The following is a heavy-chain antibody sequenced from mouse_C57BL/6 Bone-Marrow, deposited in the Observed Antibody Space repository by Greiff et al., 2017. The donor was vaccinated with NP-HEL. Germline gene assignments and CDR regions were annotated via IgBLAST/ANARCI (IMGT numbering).Heavy chain of an antibody. J-gene: IGHJ4*01. V-gene: IGHV5-4*01. D-gene: IGHD3-3*01. CDR3: ARGRAFMDY. CDR1: GFTFSSYA. CDR2: ISDGGSYT. Sequence: EVQRVESGGGLVKPGGSLKLSCAASGFTFSSYAMSWVRQTPEKRLEWVATISDGGSYTYYPDNVKGRFTISRDNAKNNLYLQMSHLKSEDTAMYYCARGRAFMDYWGQGTSVTVSS.